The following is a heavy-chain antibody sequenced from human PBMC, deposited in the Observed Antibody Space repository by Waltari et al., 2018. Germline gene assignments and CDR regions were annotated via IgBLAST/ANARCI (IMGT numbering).Heavy chain of an antibody. Sequence: QVQLQQWGAGQLQPSETLSLTCAVYGGSFSGYYWGWIRQPPGKGLEWIGESNHNGNRKSNPSLRSRVTMLIDTSRSQFSLKVNSVTAADTAVYYCVRLEDCSGPGGNCYSGDSFALDVWGQGTTVTVSS. CDR1: GGSFSGYY. J-gene: IGHJ6*02. V-gene: IGHV4-34*02. CDR2: SNHNGNR. CDR3: VRLEDCSGPGGNCYSGDSFALDV. D-gene: IGHD2-8*02.